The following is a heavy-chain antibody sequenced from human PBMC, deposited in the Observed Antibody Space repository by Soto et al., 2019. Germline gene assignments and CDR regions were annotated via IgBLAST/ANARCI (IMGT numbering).Heavy chain of an antibody. V-gene: IGHV4-4*07. CDR1: GASISSFY. Sequence: LSLTCTVSGASISSFYCSWIRQPAGKGLEWIGRIYGSGSANFNPSLNSRVSMSVDTSKNQFSLRLNSVTAADTAMYYCVREEQLGPFYYYAMDVWGQGTKVTVSS. J-gene: IGHJ6*02. CDR2: IYGSGSA. D-gene: IGHD6-6*01. CDR3: VREEQLGPFYYYAMDV.